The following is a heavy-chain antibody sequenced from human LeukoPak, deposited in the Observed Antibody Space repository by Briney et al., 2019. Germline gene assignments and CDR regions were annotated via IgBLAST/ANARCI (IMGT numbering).Heavy chain of an antibody. J-gene: IGHJ6*02. Sequence: GGSLRLSCAASGFTFDDYAMHWVRQAPGKGLEWVSGISWNSGSIGYADSVKGRFTISRGNAKNSLYLQMNSLRAEDTALYYCAKAYYYYGMDVWGQGTTVTVSS. CDR1: GFTFDDYA. V-gene: IGHV3-9*01. CDR2: ISWNSGSI. CDR3: AKAYYYYGMDV.